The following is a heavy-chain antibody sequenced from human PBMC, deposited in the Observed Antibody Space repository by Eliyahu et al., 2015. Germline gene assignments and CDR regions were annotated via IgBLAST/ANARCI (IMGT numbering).Heavy chain of an antibody. D-gene: IGHD3-22*01. CDR2: XXHSGXT. CDR3: ARGRTYYYDSSGPLSGDDY. V-gene: IGHV4-34*01. J-gene: IGHJ4*02. CDR1: GXSFXGYY. Sequence: QVQLQQWGAGLLKPSETLSLTCXVYGXSFXGYYWSWIXQPPGKGXEWIGEXXHSGXTNYNPSLKSRVTISVDTSKXQFSLKLSSVTAADTAVYYCARGRTYYYDSSGPLSGDDYWGQGTLVTVSS.